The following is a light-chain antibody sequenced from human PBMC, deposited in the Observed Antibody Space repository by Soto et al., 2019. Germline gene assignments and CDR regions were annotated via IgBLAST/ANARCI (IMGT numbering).Light chain of an antibody. Sequence: DIVLTQSPGTLSLSPGERATLSCRASQSVSNNYLAWYQQKPGQAPRLLIYGASNRATGIPARFSGSGSGTEFTLTISSLQSEDFAVYYCQQYNNWPPRTFGQGTKVDIK. J-gene: IGKJ1*01. CDR2: GAS. CDR1: QSVSNN. V-gene: IGKV3D-15*01. CDR3: QQYNNWPPRT.